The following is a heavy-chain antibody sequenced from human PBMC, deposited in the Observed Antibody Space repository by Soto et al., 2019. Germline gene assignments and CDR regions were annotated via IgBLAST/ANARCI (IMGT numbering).Heavy chain of an antibody. Sequence: PGGSLRLSCVASGLPFTDAWMNWVRQAPGKGLQWVGRIKSQSDGGTINYAAPVKDRFTISRDDSEQTLYLEMNSLKTEDTAVYYCITRSRLREGYGFDVWGPGTTVTVSS. V-gene: IGHV3-15*01. CDR3: ITRSRLREGYGFDV. D-gene: IGHD4-17*01. CDR1: GLPFTDAW. J-gene: IGHJ6*02. CDR2: IKSQSDGGTI.